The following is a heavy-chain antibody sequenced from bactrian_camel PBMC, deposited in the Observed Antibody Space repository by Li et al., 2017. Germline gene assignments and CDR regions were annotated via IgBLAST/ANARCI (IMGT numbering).Heavy chain of an antibody. CDR3: VRGITWFND. D-gene: IGHD6*01. CDR1: GWAHFSC. Sequence: HVQLVESGGGSVQPGGTLSVSCAASGWAHFSCMGWFRQIPGKEREGVAVIDSDGLAKYADSVKGRFTLSRDNGKNTLYLQLNSLKTDDTAMYFCVRGITWFNDWGQGTQVTVS. V-gene: IGHV3S9*01. CDR2: IDSDGLA. J-gene: IGHJ4*01.